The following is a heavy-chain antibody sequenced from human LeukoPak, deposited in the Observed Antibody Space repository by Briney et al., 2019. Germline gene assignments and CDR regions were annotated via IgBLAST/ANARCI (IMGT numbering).Heavy chain of an antibody. V-gene: IGHV4-30-2*01. D-gene: IGHD5-12*01. Sequence: SQTLSLTCAVSGGSISSGGYSWSWIRQPPGKGLEWIGYIYHSGSTYYNPSLKSRVTISVDRSKNQFSLKLSSVTAADTAVYYCARGGATDWFDPWGQGTLATVSS. CDR3: ARGGATDWFDP. J-gene: IGHJ5*02. CDR1: GGSISSGGYS. CDR2: IYHSGST.